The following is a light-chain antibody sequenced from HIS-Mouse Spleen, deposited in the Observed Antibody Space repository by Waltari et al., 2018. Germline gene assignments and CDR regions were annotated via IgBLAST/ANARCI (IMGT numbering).Light chain of an antibody. CDR1: QSIRSY. J-gene: IGKJ1*01. V-gene: IGKV1-39*01. Sequence: DIQMTQSPSSLSAAVEDRVTLTCRASQSIRSYLNWYQQKPGKAPKLLIYAASSLQSGVPSRFSGSGSGTDFTLTISSLQPEDFATYYCQQSYSTPGTFGQGTKVEIK. CDR2: AAS. CDR3: QQSYSTPGT.